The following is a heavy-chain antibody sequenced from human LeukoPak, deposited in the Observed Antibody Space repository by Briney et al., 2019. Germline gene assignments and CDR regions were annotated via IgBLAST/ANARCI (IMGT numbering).Heavy chain of an antibody. D-gene: IGHD3-22*01. Sequence: SETLSLTCTVTGGSTSGYYWSWIRQPPGKGLEWIGYIYYSGSTNYNPSLKSRVTISVDTSKNQFSLKLSSVTAADTAVYYCAREGYYDSSGYYLNWFDPWGQGTLVTVSS. CDR3: AREGYYDSSGYYLNWFDP. CDR1: GGSTSGYY. J-gene: IGHJ5*02. CDR2: IYYSGST. V-gene: IGHV4-59*01.